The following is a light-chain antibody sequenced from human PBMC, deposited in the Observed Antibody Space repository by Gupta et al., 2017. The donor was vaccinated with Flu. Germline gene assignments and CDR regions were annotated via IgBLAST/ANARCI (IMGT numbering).Light chain of an antibody. J-gene: IGLJ3*02. Sequence: QPVATQEPSFSVSPGGTVTLTCGLKSGSVTTSNHHRWYRQTPGQAPRTLIYGTHIRSSGVPDRFSGSIRGDKAALTITGAQADDECFYYCVVYYGSGVWVFGGGTKVTVL. CDR1: SGSVTTSNH. CDR3: VVYYGSGVWV. CDR2: GTH. V-gene: IGLV8-61*01.